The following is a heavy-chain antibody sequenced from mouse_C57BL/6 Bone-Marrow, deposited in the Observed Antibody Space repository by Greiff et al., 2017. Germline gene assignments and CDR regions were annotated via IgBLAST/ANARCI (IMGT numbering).Heavy chain of an antibody. CDR1: GYTFTDYE. J-gene: IGHJ2*01. D-gene: IGHD2-12*01. Sequence: QVQLKESGAELVRPGASVTLSCKASGYTFTDYEMHWVKQTPVHGLEWIGAIDPETGGTAYNQKFKGKAILTADKSSSTAYMELRSLTSEDSAVYYCTSDDGVDYWGQGTTLTVSS. CDR3: TSDDGVDY. V-gene: IGHV1-15*01. CDR2: IDPETGGT.